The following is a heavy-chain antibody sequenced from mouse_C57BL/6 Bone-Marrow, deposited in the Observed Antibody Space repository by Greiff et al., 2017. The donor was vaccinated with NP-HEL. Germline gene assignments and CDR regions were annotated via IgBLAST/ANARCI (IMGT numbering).Heavy chain of an antibody. Sequence: VQLQQSGPELVKPGASVKISCKASGYAFSSYWMNWVKQRPGKGLEWIGRIYPGDGDTNYNGKFKGKATLTADKSSSTAYMQLSSLTSEDSAVYFCNYVCAMDYWGQGTSVTVSS. V-gene: IGHV1-82*01. CDR2: IYPGDGDT. J-gene: IGHJ4*01. CDR3: NYVCAMDY. CDR1: GYAFSSYW. D-gene: IGHD1-1*01.